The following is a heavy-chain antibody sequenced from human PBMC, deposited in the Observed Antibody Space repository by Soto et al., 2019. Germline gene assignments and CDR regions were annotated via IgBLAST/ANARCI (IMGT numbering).Heavy chain of an antibody. Sequence: PGGSLRLSCAASGFTFSSYSMNWVRQAPGKGLEWVSSISSSSSYIYYADSVKGRFTISRDNAKNSLYLQMNSLRAEDTAVYYCARDLRQYYDSSGSTEVPDYWGQGTLVTVSS. CDR1: GFTFSSYS. CDR2: ISSSSSYI. V-gene: IGHV3-21*01. J-gene: IGHJ4*02. CDR3: ARDLRQYYDSSGSTEVPDY. D-gene: IGHD3-22*01.